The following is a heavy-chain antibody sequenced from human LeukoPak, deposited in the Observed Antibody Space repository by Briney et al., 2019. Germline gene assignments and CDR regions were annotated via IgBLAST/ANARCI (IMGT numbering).Heavy chain of an antibody. CDR1: GFTFSSYE. CDR2: ISSSGSTI. V-gene: IGHV3-48*03. CDR3: AELGITMIGGV. J-gene: IGHJ6*04. Sequence: GGSLRLFCAASGFTFSSYEMNWVRQAPGKGLEWVSYISSSGSTICYADSVKGRFTISRDNAKNSLYLQMNSLRAEDTAVYYCAELGITMIGGVWGKGTAVTISS. D-gene: IGHD3-10*02.